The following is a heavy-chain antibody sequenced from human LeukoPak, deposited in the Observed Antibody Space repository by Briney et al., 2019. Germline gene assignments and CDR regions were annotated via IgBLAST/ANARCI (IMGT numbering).Heavy chain of an antibody. Sequence: SETLSLACTVSGGSISGDHWNWIRQPPGKGLEWIGYIYYSGNTNYNPSLKSRVTISVDTSKNQFSLKLSSVTAADTAVYYCARRNDFDIWGQGTMVTVSS. CDR1: GGSISGDH. J-gene: IGHJ3*02. V-gene: IGHV4-59*08. CDR3: ARRNDFDI. CDR2: IYYSGNT.